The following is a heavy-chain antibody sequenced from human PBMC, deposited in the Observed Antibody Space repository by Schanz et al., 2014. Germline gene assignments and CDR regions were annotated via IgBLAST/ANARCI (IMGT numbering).Heavy chain of an antibody. CDR3: VRGVGAWEQRIFDY. Sequence: QVLLQESGPGVVKPSGTLSLTCAVSGGSIISSTWWGWVRQPPGKGLEWFGEIYHNGDTSFNPSLKSRATLSVDKSKKEFSLRLTSLTAADTALYYCVRGVGAWEQRIFDYWGKGTLVTVSS. J-gene: IGHJ4*02. D-gene: IGHD1-26*01. CDR1: GGSIISSTW. V-gene: IGHV4-4*02. CDR2: IYHNGDT.